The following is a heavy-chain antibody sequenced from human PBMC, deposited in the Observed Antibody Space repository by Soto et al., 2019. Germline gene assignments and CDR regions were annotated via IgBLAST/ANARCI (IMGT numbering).Heavy chain of an antibody. CDR1: GFAFSSYE. CDR3: AKELKSQYYYYGMDV. V-gene: IGHV3-48*03. D-gene: IGHD2-8*01. J-gene: IGHJ6*02. Sequence: GGSLRLSCAASGFAFSSYEMNWVRQAPGKGLEWLSYISSSGNTIYYADSVKGRFTISRDNAKNSLYLQMNSLRAEDTAVYYCAKELKSQYYYYGMDVWGQGTTVTVSS. CDR2: ISSSGNTI.